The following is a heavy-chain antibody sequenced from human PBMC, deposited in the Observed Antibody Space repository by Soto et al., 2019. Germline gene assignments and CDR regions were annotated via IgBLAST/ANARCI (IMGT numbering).Heavy chain of an antibody. D-gene: IGHD6-6*01. CDR1: GGSISSGDYY. CDR3: AREWGTEQLVPGGWFDP. CDR2: IYYSGST. V-gene: IGHV4-30-4*01. J-gene: IGHJ5*02. Sequence: SETLSLTCTVSGGSISSGDYYWSWIRQPPGKGLEWIGYIYYSGSTYYNPSLKSRVTISVDTSKNQFSLKLSSVTAADTAVYYCAREWGTEQLVPGGWFDPWGQGTLVTVSS.